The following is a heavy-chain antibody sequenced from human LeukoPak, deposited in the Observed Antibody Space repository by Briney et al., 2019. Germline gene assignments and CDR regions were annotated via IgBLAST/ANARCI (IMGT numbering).Heavy chain of an antibody. CDR3: ARGSSTVTTPYYYYYYMDV. CDR2: TYYRSKWYN. V-gene: IGHV6-1*01. J-gene: IGHJ6*03. Sequence: SQTLSLTCAISGDSVSSNSAAWNWIRQSPSRGLEWLGRTYYRSKWYNDYAVSVKSRITIDPDTSKNQFSLQLNSVTPEDTAVYYCARGSSTVTTPYYYYYYMDVWGKGTTVTVSS. CDR1: GDSVSSNSAA. D-gene: IGHD4-11*01.